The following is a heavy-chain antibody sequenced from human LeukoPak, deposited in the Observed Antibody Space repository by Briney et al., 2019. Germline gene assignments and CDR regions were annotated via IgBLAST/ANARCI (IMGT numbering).Heavy chain of an antibody. D-gene: IGHD3-10*01. Sequence: ASVKVSFKASGYTFTHYVISGVRQAPGRGLEWMGCIRAYKGKTKDAQKIPGRVTMNTDSSTIKAYMELRSLRSVGTGVNYCAMDDYYGSGSYGFEYWGQGTLVTVSS. CDR2: IRAYKGKT. J-gene: IGHJ4*02. V-gene: IGHV1-18*01. CDR3: AMDDYYGSGSYGFEY. CDR1: GYTFTHYV.